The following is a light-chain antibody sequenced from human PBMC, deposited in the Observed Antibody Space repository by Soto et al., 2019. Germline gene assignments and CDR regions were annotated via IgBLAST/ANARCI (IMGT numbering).Light chain of an antibody. CDR3: QQYGSSAPIT. CDR1: QSVSSSY. Sequence: EIVLTQSPGTLSLSPGERATLSCRASQSVSSSYLAWYQQKPGQAPRLVIYGASSRATGIPDRFSGSGSGTDFTLTISRLEPEDFALYFCQQYGSSAPITFGQGTRLEIK. CDR2: GAS. J-gene: IGKJ5*01. V-gene: IGKV3-20*01.